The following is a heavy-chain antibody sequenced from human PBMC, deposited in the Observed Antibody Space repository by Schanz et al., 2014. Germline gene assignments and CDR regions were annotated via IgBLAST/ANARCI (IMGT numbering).Heavy chain of an antibody. Sequence: VQLLESGGGLVQPGGSLRLSCVASGFTFFGSFAMSWVRQAPGKGLEWVAVMWNDGIKTHYADSGKGRFTISRDNSKDTLYLQMSGLTPEDTAVYYCARGPIPIQGVPMDFWGQGTLXTVSS. V-gene: IGHV3-33*08. CDR3: ARGPIPIQGVPMDF. CDR1: GFTFFGSFA. D-gene: IGHD3-10*01. CDR2: MWNDGIKT. J-gene: IGHJ4*02.